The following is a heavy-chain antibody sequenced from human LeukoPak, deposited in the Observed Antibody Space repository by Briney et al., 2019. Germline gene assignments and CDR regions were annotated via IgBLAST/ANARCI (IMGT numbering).Heavy chain of an antibody. CDR3: ARDGDDYNYFDW. J-gene: IGHJ4*02. Sequence: GGSLRLSCAASRFXFSTYWIHWVRQAPGKGLAWVSRISADGSSTTYADSVKGRFTISRDNAKNTLYLQMNSLRAEDTALYYCARDGDDYNYFDWWGQGALVTVSS. CDR1: RFXFSTYW. V-gene: IGHV3-74*01. D-gene: IGHD5-24*01. CDR2: ISADGSST.